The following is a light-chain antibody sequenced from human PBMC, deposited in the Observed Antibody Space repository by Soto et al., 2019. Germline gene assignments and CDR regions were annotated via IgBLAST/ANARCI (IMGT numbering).Light chain of an antibody. CDR3: QKYNSYSGT. Sequence: DIQMTQSPSSVSASVGDTVTITCRASQVISAWLAWYQQKPGRAPNLLIYDASSLESGVPSRFSGSGSGTEFTLTISSLQHDDFATYYCQKYNSYSGTFGQGTKVEIK. CDR2: DAS. CDR1: QVISAW. V-gene: IGKV1-5*01. J-gene: IGKJ1*01.